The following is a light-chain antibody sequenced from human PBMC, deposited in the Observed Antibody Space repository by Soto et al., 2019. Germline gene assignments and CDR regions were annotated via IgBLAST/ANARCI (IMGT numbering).Light chain of an antibody. J-gene: IGKJ1*01. CDR1: QSISSY. Sequence: EIVLTQSPATLSLSPVERATLSCRASQSISSYLAWYQQKPGQAPRLLIYDASNRATGIPARFSGSGSGTDFTLTISSLEPEDFAVYYCQQYNNWPRTFGQGPKVDIK. CDR2: DAS. CDR3: QQYNNWPRT. V-gene: IGKV3-11*01.